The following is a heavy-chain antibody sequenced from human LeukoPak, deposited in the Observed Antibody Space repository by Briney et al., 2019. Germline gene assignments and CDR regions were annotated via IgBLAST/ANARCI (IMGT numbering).Heavy chain of an antibody. CDR1: GYTFTVYY. CDR3: AREWVMEQLKYYYYYYGMDV. CDR2: INPSGGST. D-gene: IGHD6-13*01. V-gene: IGHV1-46*01. Sequence: ASVKVSCKASGYTFTVYYMHWVRQAPGQGLEWMGIINPSGGSTSYAQKFQGRVTMTRDTSTSTVYMELSSLRSEDTAVYYCAREWVMEQLKYYYYYYGMDVWGQGTTVTVS. J-gene: IGHJ6*02.